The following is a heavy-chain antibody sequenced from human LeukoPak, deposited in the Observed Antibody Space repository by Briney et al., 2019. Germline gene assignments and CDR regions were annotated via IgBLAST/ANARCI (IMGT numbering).Heavy chain of an antibody. D-gene: IGHD1-26*01. CDR2: ISGSGGST. J-gene: IGHJ4*02. V-gene: IGHV3-23*01. Sequence: GAVLRFSCAASGIFISSAAMWGVRPAPGELLEWVSAISGSGGSTYYADSVKGRFTISRDNSKNTLYLQVNSLRAEDTAVYYCAKLSYDSGSYYHFDYWGQGTLVTVSS. CDR1: GIFISSAA. CDR3: AKLSYDSGSYYHFDY.